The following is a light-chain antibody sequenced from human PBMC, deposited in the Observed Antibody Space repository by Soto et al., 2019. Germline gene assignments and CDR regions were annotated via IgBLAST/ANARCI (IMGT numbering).Light chain of an antibody. CDR1: QVISNY. CDR2: AAS. CDR3: QKYNSAPWT. Sequence: DIQMTQSPSSLSASVGDRVTITCRASQVISNYLAWCQQKPGKVPKLLIYAASTLQSGVPSRFSGSGSGTDFTLTISSLQPEDVATYYCQKYNSAPWTFGQGTKVEIK. V-gene: IGKV1-27*01. J-gene: IGKJ1*01.